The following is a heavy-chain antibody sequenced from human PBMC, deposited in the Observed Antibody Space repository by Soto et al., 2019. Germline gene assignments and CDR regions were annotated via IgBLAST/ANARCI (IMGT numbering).Heavy chain of an antibody. V-gene: IGHV1-18*01. CDR1: GYTFTSYG. CDR2: ISAYNGNT. Sequence: QVQLVQSGAEVKKPGASVKVSCKASGYTFTSYGISWVRQAPGQGLEWMGWISAYNGNTNYAQQLQGRVTMTTDTSTSTAYMELRSLRSDDTAVYYCARAPRRASYYYYYGMDVWGQGTTVTVSS. CDR3: ARAPRRASYYYYYGMDV. J-gene: IGHJ6*02. D-gene: IGHD2-21*01.